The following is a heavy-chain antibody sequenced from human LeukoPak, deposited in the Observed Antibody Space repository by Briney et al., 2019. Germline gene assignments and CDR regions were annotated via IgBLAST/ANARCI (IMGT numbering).Heavy chain of an antibody. V-gene: IGHV4-4*07. Sequence: PSETLSLTCTVSGGSISSYYWSWIRQPAGKGLEWIGRIYTSGSTNYNPSLKSRVTMSVDTSKNHFSLKLSSVTAADTAVYYCARDAYCSSTSCYRTDAFDIWGQGTMVTVSS. CDR2: IYTSGST. J-gene: IGHJ3*02. D-gene: IGHD2-2*02. CDR1: GGSISSYY. CDR3: ARDAYCSSTSCYRTDAFDI.